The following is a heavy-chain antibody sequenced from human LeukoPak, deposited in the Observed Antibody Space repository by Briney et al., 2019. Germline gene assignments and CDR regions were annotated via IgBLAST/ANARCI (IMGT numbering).Heavy chain of an antibody. Sequence: GASVKVSCKASGYTFTGYYMHWVRQAPGQGLAWMGWINPNSGGTNYAQKFQGRVTMTRDTSISTAYMELSRLRSDDTAVHYCARDTSGSGYDSSLNYWGQGTLVTVSS. CDR3: ARDTSGSGYDSSLNY. V-gene: IGHV1-2*02. D-gene: IGHD5-12*01. CDR2: INPNSGGT. J-gene: IGHJ4*02. CDR1: GYTFTGYY.